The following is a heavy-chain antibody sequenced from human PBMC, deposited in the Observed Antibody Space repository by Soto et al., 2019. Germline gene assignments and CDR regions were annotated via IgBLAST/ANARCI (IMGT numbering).Heavy chain of an antibody. CDR3: GRCRTDSYAMDV. CDR1: GYSFTSYG. V-gene: IGHV1-18*01. J-gene: IGHJ6*02. D-gene: IGHD5-18*01. CDR2: ISPYNGRT. Sequence: ASVTVSCKASGYSFTSYGIGWVRQLPGQGPEWMGWISPYNGRTNYAQSVKGRVVMTTDISTNTVYLELRSLRSDDSAIYYCGRCRTDSYAMDVWGQGTTVTVSS.